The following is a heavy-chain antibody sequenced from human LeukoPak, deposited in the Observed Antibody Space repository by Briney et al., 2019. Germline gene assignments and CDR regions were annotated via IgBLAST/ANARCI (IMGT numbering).Heavy chain of an antibody. CDR3: ARDFGNYYDSSGYP. J-gene: IGHJ5*02. Sequence: GASVKVSCKASGYTFTGYYMHWVRQAPGQGLEWMGRINPNSGGTNYAKKFQGRVTMTRDTSISTAYMELSRLRSDDTAVYYCARDFGNYYDSSGYPWGQGTLVTVSS. CDR2: INPNSGGT. D-gene: IGHD3-22*01. CDR1: GYTFTGYY. V-gene: IGHV1-2*06.